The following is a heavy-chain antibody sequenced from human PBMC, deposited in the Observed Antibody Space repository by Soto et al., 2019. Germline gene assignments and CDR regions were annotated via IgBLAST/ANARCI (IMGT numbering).Heavy chain of an antibody. Sequence: LCGGSISSGGYYWSWIRQHPGKGLEWIGYIYYSGSTYYNPSLKSRVTISVDTSKNQFSLKLSSVTAADTAVYYCASTYSNPNSNWFDPWGQGTLVTVSS. V-gene: IGHV4-31*02. CDR1: GGSISSGGYY. CDR2: IYYSGST. CDR3: ASTYSNPNSNWFDP. D-gene: IGHD4-4*01. J-gene: IGHJ5*02.